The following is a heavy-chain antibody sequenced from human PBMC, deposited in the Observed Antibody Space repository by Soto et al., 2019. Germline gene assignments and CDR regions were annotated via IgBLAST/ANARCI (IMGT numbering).Heavy chain of an antibody. V-gene: IGHV3-23*01. CDR1: GLMFSNYA. Sequence: EVQLLESGGGLGQPGGSLRLSCEASGLMFSNYAMNWVRRAPGKGLEWVSGISGSGGSTYYADSVRGRFTVSRDNSNNRLYLQMNSLRGEDTGVYYCWGVATPYYYYYGMDVWGKGTTVTVSS. D-gene: IGHD3-16*01. CDR3: WGVATPYYYYYGMDV. J-gene: IGHJ6*04. CDR2: ISGSGGST.